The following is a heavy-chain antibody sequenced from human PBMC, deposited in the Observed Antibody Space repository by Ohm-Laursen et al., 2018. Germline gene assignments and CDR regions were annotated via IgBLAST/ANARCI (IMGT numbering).Heavy chain of an antibody. CDR1: GASISSYYW. D-gene: IGHD1-1*01. Sequence: SDTLSLTCSVSGASISSYYWTWIRQPPGKGLEWIGYMYYSGITYYNPSLKSRVTMSIDTSKNQVSLKLNSVTAVDTAMYYCATILPGTWYAFDMWGQGTMVTVSS. CDR2: MYYSGIT. V-gene: IGHV4-59*04. J-gene: IGHJ3*02. CDR3: ATILPGTWYAFDM.